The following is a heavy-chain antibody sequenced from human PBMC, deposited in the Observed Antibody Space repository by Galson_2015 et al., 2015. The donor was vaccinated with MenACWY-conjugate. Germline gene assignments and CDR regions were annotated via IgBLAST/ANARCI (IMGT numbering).Heavy chain of an antibody. CDR2: INWHGDRS. J-gene: IGHJ3*02. Sequence: SLRLSCAGSGFTFDDHGLYWVRHAPGKGLAWVTSINWHGDRSGSADSVNGRFPLSRDHAKHSLSLPLNNLRAEDTAFYHCARGVEQWLVRPSTHFDIWGQGTLLTVSS. CDR1: GFTFDDHG. D-gene: IGHD6-19*01. V-gene: IGHV3-20*01. CDR3: ARGVEQWLVRPSTHFDI.